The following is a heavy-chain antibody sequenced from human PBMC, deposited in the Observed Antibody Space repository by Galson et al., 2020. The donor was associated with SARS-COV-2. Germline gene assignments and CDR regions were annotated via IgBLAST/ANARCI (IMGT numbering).Heavy chain of an antibody. CDR3: ARKGWKVFYYYYGMDV. D-gene: IGHD1-1*01. J-gene: IGHJ6*02. Sequence: SETLSLTCAVYGGSLGGNYWSWIRQPPGKGLEWSGEINHSGSTNYNPSLKSRVTISVDTSKNQFSLKVSSVIAADTAVYYCARKGWKVFYYYYGMDVWGQGTTVTVSS. CDR1: GGSLGGNY. V-gene: IGHV4-34*01. CDR2: INHSGST.